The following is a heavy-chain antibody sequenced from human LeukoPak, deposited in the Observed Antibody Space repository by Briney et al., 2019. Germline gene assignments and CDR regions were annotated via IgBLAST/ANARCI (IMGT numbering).Heavy chain of an antibody. V-gene: IGHV4-34*01. CDR1: GGSFSGYY. CDR3: ARGRSSMVRGYYYYYMDV. Sequence: TSETLSLTCAVYGGSFSGYYWSWIRQPPGKGLEWVGEINHSGSTNYNPSLKSRVTISVDTSKNQFSLKLSSVTAADTAVYYCARGRSSMVRGYYYYYMDVWGKGTTVTISS. D-gene: IGHD3-10*01. J-gene: IGHJ6*03. CDR2: INHSGST.